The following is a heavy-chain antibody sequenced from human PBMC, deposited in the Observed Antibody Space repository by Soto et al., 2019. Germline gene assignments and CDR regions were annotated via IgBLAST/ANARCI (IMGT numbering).Heavy chain of an antibody. CDR2: THHSGNT. CDR1: GASISSSQW. V-gene: IGHV4-4*02. Sequence: QVQLQESGPGLVIPSGTLSLTCAVSGASISSSQWWTWVRQPPGKGLEWIGETHHSGNTHYNPSLKGRVTISLDKSNNQISLTLTSVTAADTAVYYCARDGDYGSGESTFWGFDIWGQGTMVIVSS. J-gene: IGHJ3*02. D-gene: IGHD3-10*01. CDR3: ARDGDYGSGESTFWGFDI.